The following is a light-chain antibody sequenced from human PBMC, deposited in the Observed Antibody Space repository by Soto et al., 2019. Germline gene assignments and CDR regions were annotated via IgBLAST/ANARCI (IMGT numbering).Light chain of an antibody. J-gene: IGKJ2*01. V-gene: IGKV1-13*02. CDR3: QQFNSYPYT. CDR2: DAS. CDR1: QGISSA. Sequence: ALQLTQAQSSLSASVGDRVTITCRASQGISSALAWYQQKPGKAHKRLIYDASSLECGVPSRFSGSGSGTDFTITISSLQPEDFATYYCQQFNSYPYTFGQGTTLEIK.